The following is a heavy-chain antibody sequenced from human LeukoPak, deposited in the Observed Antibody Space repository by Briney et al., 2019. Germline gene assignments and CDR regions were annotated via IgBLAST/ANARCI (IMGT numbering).Heavy chain of an antibody. Sequence: GASVKVSCEASGYTFTGYYMHWVRQAPGQGLEWMGWINPNSGGTNYAQKFQGRVTMTRDTSISTAYMELSRLRSDDTAVYYCARARGRYFDWLDYWGQGTLVTVSS. D-gene: IGHD3-9*01. J-gene: IGHJ4*02. CDR3: ARARGRYFDWLDY. CDR1: GYTFTGYY. V-gene: IGHV1-2*02. CDR2: INPNSGGT.